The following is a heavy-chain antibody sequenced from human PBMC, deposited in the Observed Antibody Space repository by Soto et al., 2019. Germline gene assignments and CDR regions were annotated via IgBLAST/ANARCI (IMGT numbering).Heavy chain of an antibody. CDR3: ARDLWGYCGTDCYPLDV. Sequence: SETLTLTSTVSCGSISSYYLTWIRQPPGKGLEWIGYMYNTGSTVYNPSFKSRVTISVDTSKNQFSLKLNSVTAADTAVYYCARDLWGYCGTDCYPLDVWGQGTTVTVSS. V-gene: IGHV4-59*01. D-gene: IGHD2-21*02. J-gene: IGHJ6*02. CDR1: CGSISSYY. CDR2: MYNTGST.